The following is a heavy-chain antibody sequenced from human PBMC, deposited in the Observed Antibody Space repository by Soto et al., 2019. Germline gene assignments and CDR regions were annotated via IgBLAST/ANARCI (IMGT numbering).Heavy chain of an antibody. V-gene: IGHV1-18*01. D-gene: IGHD2-15*01. Sequence: VPAEVGCKACRDRVSISVIAGALQAPGQRLEWMGWISAYNGNTNYAQKLQGRVTMTTDTSTSTAYMELRSLRSDDTAVYYCASGYCSGGSCYPNYYYGMDVWGQGTTVTAP. CDR2: ISAYNGNT. CDR3: ASGYCSGGSCYPNYYYGMDV. J-gene: IGHJ6*02. CDR1: RDRVSISV.